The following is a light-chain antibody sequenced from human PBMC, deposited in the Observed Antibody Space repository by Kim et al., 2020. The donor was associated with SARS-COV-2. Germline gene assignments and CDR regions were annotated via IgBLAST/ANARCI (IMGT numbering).Light chain of an antibody. V-gene: IGKV3-20*01. Sequence: EIVLTQSPGTLSLSPGERVTLSCRASQSVSSSYLAWYQQKPGQAPRLLIYGASSRATGIPDRFSGSGSGTDFTLTISRMEPEVFAVYYCQQYGSSPLTFGGGTKVDIK. CDR3: QQYGSSPLT. CDR2: GAS. CDR1: QSVSSSY. J-gene: IGKJ4*01.